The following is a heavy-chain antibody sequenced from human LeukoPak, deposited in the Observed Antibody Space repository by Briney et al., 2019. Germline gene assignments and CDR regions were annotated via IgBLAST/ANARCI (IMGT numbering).Heavy chain of an antibody. V-gene: IGHV1-69*05. D-gene: IGHD4-23*01. Sequence: ASVKVSCKASGYTFTNYAISWVRQAPGQGLEWMGGIIPIFGTANYAQKFQGRVTITTDESTSTAYMELSSLRSEDTAVYYCARGDYGGNLDYWGQGTLVTVSS. CDR1: GYTFTNYA. J-gene: IGHJ4*02. CDR2: IIPIFGTA. CDR3: ARGDYGGNLDY.